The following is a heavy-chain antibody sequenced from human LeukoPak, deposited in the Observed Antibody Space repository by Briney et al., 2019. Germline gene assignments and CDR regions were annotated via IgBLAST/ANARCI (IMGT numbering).Heavy chain of an antibody. CDR3: ARGFGELSYYYYYMDV. Sequence: PGGSLRLSCAASGFTFSSYSMNWVRQAPGKGLEWVSSISSSSSYIYYADSVKGRFTISGDNAKNSLYLQMNSLRAEDTAVYYCARGFGELSYYYYYMDVWGKGTTVTVSS. CDR1: GFTFSSYS. CDR2: ISSSSSYI. V-gene: IGHV3-21*01. J-gene: IGHJ6*03. D-gene: IGHD3-10*01.